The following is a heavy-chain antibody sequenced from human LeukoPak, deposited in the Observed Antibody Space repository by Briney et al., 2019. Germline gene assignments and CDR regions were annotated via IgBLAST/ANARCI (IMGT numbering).Heavy chain of an antibody. J-gene: IGHJ5*02. V-gene: IGHV1-46*01. CDR1: GYTFTSYY. Sequence: ASVKVSCKASGYTFTSYYMNWVRQAPGQGLEWMGMINPSGGKRNYAQKFQGRVTMTRNTSISTAYMELSSLTSEDTAVYYCARDLAMVRGARYRPYNWFDPWGQGTLVTVSS. D-gene: IGHD3-10*01. CDR2: INPSGGKR. CDR3: ARDLAMVRGARYRPYNWFDP.